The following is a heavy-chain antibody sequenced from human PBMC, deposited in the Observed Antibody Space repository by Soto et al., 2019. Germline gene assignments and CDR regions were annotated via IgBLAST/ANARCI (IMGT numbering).Heavy chain of an antibody. D-gene: IGHD4-4*01. V-gene: IGHV4-4*02. CDR2: IYHSGTT. J-gene: IGHJ5*02. Sequence: SETLSLTCAVSGGSISSTNWWSWVRQSPGKGLEWIGEIYHSGTTNYNPSLKSRATISVDKSKNQFSLKLSSVTAADTAVYYCARGDSGNYNRFDPWGQGTLVTVS. CDR1: GGSISSTNW. CDR3: ARGDSGNYNRFDP.